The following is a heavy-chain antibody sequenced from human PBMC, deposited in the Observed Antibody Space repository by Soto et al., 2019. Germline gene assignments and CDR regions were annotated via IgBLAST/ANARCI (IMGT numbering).Heavy chain of an antibody. J-gene: IGHJ1*01. CDR1: GGYIGNSGYY. CDR3: GGYYDTSNRPYFYR. CDR2: IYYTGTS. Sequence: SETLSLTCTVSGGYIGNSGYYWNWIRQPPGKGLEWVATIYYTGTSYYSVSLKTRLSMSVDTSRNQFSLKLSSVTAAVTAVYYCGGYYDTSNRPYFYRWGRGTLVTLAS. D-gene: IGHD3-22*01. V-gene: IGHV4-39*01.